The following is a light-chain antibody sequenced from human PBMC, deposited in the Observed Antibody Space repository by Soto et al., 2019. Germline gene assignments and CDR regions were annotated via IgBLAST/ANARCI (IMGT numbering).Light chain of an antibody. CDR2: EVS. J-gene: IGLJ2*01. V-gene: IGLV2-8*01. CDR3: SSYAGSNNFGV. CDR1: SSDVGDYNY. Sequence: QSALTQPPSASGSPGQSVTIACTGTSSDVGDYNYVSWYQHHPGKAPKLMIYEVSKRPSGVPDRFSGSKSGNTASLTVSGLQAEDEAHYYCSSYAGSNNFGVFGGGTKLTVL.